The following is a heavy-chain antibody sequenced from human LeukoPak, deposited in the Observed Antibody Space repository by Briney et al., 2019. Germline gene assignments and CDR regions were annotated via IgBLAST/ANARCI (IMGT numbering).Heavy chain of an antibody. J-gene: IGHJ6*02. Sequence: GGSLRLSCAASGFTFISYSMNWVRQAPGKGLEWVSYISSSSSTIYYADSVKGRFTISRYNAKNSLYLQMNSLRDEDTAVYYCARDGYYYDSSGSRNPYYYYGMDVWGQGTTVTVSS. CDR2: ISSSSSTI. CDR3: ARDGYYYDSSGSRNPYYYYGMDV. CDR1: GFTFISYS. V-gene: IGHV3-48*02. D-gene: IGHD3-22*01.